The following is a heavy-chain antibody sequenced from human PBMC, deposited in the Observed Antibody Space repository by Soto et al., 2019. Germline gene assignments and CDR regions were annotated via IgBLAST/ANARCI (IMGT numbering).Heavy chain of an antibody. Sequence: QVQLVQSGAEVKKPGASVKVSCKASGYTFTSYGISWVRQSPGQGLEWMGWISAYNGNTNNAQKFQGRVAVTTATSTSTAYMGLMNLRSDDTAVYYGARTSGYSSTDNWFDPWGQGTLVTVSS. CDR1: GYTFTSYG. CDR3: ARTSGYSSTDNWFDP. CDR2: ISAYNGNT. D-gene: IGHD6-13*01. J-gene: IGHJ5*02. V-gene: IGHV1-18*01.